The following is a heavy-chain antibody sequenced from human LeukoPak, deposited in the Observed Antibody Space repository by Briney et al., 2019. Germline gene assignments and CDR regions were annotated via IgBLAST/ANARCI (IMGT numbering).Heavy chain of an antibody. CDR2: IYYSGST. CDR1: GGSISGYY. CDR3: ARWFYDSSGYYSHEY. J-gene: IGHJ4*02. Sequence: SETLSLTCTVSGGSISGYYWSWIRQSPGKGLEWIGYIYYSGSTNYNPSLKSRVTILVDTSKNQFSLKLSSVTAADTAVYYCARWFYDSSGYYSHEYWGQGTLVTVSS. D-gene: IGHD3-22*01. V-gene: IGHV4-59*01.